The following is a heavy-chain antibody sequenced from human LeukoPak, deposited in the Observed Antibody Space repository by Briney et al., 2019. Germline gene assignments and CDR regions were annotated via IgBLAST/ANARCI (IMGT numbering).Heavy chain of an antibody. CDR2: IIPIFGTA. J-gene: IGHJ4*02. V-gene: IGHV1-69*01. Sequence: SVTVSCTASGGTFSSYAVSWVRQAPGQGLEWMGGIIPIFGTANYAQKFQGRVTITADESTYTAYMELSSLRSEDTAVYYCARGDYYDSSGYYYFDYWGQGTLVTVSS. CDR3: ARGDYYDSSGYYYFDY. D-gene: IGHD3-22*01. CDR1: GGTFSSYA.